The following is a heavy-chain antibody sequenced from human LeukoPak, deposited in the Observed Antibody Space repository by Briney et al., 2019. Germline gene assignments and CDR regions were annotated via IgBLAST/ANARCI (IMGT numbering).Heavy chain of an antibody. J-gene: IGHJ4*02. CDR3: AKDGYLIGSGSYFDY. V-gene: IGHV3-30*04. CDR1: GFTFSTYA. Sequence: PGGSLRLSCAASGFTFSTYAMHWVRQAPGKGLEWVAVISYDGSSKYYADSVKGRFTISRDNSKNTLYLQMNSLRAEDTAVYYCAKDGYLIGSGSYFDYWGQGTLVTVSS. CDR2: ISYDGSSK. D-gene: IGHD1-26*01.